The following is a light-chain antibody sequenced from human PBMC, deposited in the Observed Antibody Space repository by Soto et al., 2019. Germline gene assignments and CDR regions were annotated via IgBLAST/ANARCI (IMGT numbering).Light chain of an antibody. CDR3: QQYGSSHTT. CDR1: QSVSSSY. Sequence: EILLTHSPGTLSLSPGERATLSCSASQSVSSSYLAWYQQKPGQAPRLLIYGASSRATGIPDRFSGSGSGTDFTLTISRLEPEDFAVYYCQQYGSSHTTFGQGTKVDIK. V-gene: IGKV3-20*01. J-gene: IGKJ1*01. CDR2: GAS.